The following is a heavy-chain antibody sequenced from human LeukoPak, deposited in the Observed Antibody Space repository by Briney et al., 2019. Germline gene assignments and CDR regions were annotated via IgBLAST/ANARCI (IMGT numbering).Heavy chain of an antibody. V-gene: IGHV3-30*18. Sequence: GGSLRLSCAASGFTFSSYGMHWVRQAPGKGLEWVAVISYDGSNKYYADSVKGRFTISRDNSENTLYLQMNSLRAEDTAVYYCAKAGRGGVMAYYFDYWGQGTLVTVSS. CDR2: ISYDGSNK. CDR1: GFTFSSYG. CDR3: AKAGRGGVMAYYFDY. D-gene: IGHD3-16*01. J-gene: IGHJ4*02.